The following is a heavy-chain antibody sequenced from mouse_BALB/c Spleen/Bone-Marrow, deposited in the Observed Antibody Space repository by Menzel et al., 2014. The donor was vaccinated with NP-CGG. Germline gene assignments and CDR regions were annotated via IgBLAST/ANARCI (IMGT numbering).Heavy chain of an antibody. CDR3: ARSGKVRNAMDY. J-gene: IGHJ4*01. Sequence: QVQLQQSGAKLVRPGVSVKISCKGSGYTFTDHAMYWVKRSHAKSLEWIGLISGYYGDAIYNQKFKGKATMTVDKSSSTAYMELARLTSEDSAIYYCARSGKVRNAMDYWGQGTSVTVSS. D-gene: IGHD2-14*01. V-gene: IGHV1S137*01. CDR2: ISGYYGDA. CDR1: GYTFTDHA.